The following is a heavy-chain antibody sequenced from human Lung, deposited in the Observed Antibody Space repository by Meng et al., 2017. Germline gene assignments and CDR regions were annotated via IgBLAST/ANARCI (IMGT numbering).Heavy chain of an antibody. D-gene: IGHD6-13*01. J-gene: IGHJ4*02. CDR3: ATGAAAADH. CDR1: GCSFTDAW. CDR2: IKSNSDGGTT. V-gene: IGHV3-15*01. Sequence: VRIVESGGGWLKPGGSLRLSCVASGCSFTDAWMSWVRQAPGKGLEWVGRIKSNSDGGTTDYAAPVKGRFTISRDDSKNTLYLQMNSLITEDTAVYFCATGAAAADHWGQGTLVTVSS.